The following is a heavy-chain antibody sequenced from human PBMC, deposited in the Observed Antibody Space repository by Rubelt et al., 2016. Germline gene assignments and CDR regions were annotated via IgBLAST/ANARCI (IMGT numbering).Heavy chain of an antibody. CDR2: ISYSGST. CDR3: ARDPRAGTTSFDY. CDR1: GGSISSSSYY. J-gene: IGHJ4*02. V-gene: IGHV4-39*07. D-gene: IGHD1-7*01. Sequence: QLQLQESGPGLVKPSETLSLTCTVSGGSISSSSYYWGWIRQPPGKGLEWIGSISYSGSTYYNPSPKSRGTRSVDTSKNQFSRKLSSVPAADTAVYYCARDPRAGTTSFDYWGQGTLVTVSS.